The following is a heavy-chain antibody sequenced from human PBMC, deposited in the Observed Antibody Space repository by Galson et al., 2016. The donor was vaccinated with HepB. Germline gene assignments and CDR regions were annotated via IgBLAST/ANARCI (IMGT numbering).Heavy chain of an antibody. V-gene: IGHV1-3*01. J-gene: IGHJ5*02. D-gene: IGHD1-26*01. Sequence: AVHWVRQAPGQRLEWMGWINGGTGNTKNSQRFQGRVTITRDTSANTAYLELSSLTPEDTAVYYCARATVLVGAIPSWFDPWGQGTLVTVSS. CDR2: INGGTGNT. CDR1: A. CDR3: ARATVLVGAIPSWFDP.